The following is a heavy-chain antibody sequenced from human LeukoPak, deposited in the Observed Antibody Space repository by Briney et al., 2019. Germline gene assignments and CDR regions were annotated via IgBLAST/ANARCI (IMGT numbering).Heavy chain of an antibody. CDR3: ARSYYYGSGSYFDY. Sequence: EASVKVSCKASGYTFTSYGISWVRQAPGQGLEWMGWISAYSGNTNYAQKLQGRVTMTTDTSTSTAYMELRSLRSDDTAVYYCARSYYYGSGSYFDYWGQGTLVTVSS. D-gene: IGHD3-10*01. CDR2: ISAYSGNT. J-gene: IGHJ4*02. CDR1: GYTFTSYG. V-gene: IGHV1-18*01.